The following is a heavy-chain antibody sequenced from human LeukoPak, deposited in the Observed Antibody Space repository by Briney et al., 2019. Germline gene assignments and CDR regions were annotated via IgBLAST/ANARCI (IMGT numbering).Heavy chain of an antibody. CDR3: ARGRHSYGYWEYYFDY. CDR1: GYTFTSYD. CDR2: MNPNSGNT. Sequence: ASVKVSCKASGYTFTSYDINWVRQATGQGLEWMVWMNPNSGNTGYAQKFQGRVTMTRNTSISTAYMELSSLRSEDTAVYYCARGRHSYGYWEYYFDYWGQGTLVTVSS. V-gene: IGHV1-8*01. D-gene: IGHD5-18*01. J-gene: IGHJ4*02.